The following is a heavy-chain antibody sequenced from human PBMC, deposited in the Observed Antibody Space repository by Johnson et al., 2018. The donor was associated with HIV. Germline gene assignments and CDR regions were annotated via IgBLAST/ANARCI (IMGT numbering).Heavy chain of an antibody. CDR3: TRGSFTEDAFYV. Sequence: VQLVESGGGLVKPGGSLRLSCAASGFTFGDYGMSWFRQPPGKGLEWVSGINWNGGSTGYADSVKGRFTISRDTSKNMLYLQMNSLRPEHTAVYYCTRGSFTEDAFYVWGLGTMVTVSS. CDR2: INWNGGST. D-gene: IGHD1-26*01. V-gene: IGHV3-20*04. J-gene: IGHJ3*01. CDR1: GFTFGDYG.